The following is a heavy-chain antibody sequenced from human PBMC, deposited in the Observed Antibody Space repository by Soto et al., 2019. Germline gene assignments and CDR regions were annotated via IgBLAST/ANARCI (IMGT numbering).Heavy chain of an antibody. CDR3: ARSGPNYYDRRGYSDY. CDR1: GFTFSSYS. J-gene: IGHJ4*02. D-gene: IGHD3-22*01. Sequence: EVQLVESGGGLVKPGGSLRLSCAASGFTFSSYSMNWVRQAPGKGLEWVSSISSSSSYIYYADSVKGRFTISRDNAKNSLYLQMNSLRAEDTAVYDCARSGPNYYDRRGYSDYWGQGTLVTVSS. CDR2: ISSSSSYI. V-gene: IGHV3-21*01.